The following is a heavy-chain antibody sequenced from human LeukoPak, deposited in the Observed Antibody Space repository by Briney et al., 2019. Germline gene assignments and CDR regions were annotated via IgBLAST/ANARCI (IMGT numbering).Heavy chain of an antibody. Sequence: SETLSLACAVYGGSFSGYYWSWIRQPPGKGLEWIGEINHSGSTNYNPSLKSRVTISVDTSKNQFFLKLSSVTAADTAVYYCAGNYDSSGYYLGYWGQGTLVTVSS. J-gene: IGHJ4*02. V-gene: IGHV4-34*01. CDR3: AGNYDSSGYYLGY. D-gene: IGHD3-22*01. CDR2: INHSGST. CDR1: GGSFSGYY.